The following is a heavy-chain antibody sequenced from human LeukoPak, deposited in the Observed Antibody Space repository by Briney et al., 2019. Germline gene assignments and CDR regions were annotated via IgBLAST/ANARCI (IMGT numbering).Heavy chain of an antibody. CDR3: VRGYFMMGLPLNYYYYMDV. CDR1: GFTFSSYA. V-gene: IGHV3-23*01. J-gene: IGHJ6*03. D-gene: IGHD3-22*01. Sequence: QSGGSLRLSCAASGFTFSSYAMSWVRQAPGKGLEWVSAISGSGGSTYYADSVKGRFTISRDNSKNTLYLQMNSLRAEDTAVYYCVRGYFMMGLPLNYYYYMDVWGKGTTVTVSS. CDR2: ISGSGGST.